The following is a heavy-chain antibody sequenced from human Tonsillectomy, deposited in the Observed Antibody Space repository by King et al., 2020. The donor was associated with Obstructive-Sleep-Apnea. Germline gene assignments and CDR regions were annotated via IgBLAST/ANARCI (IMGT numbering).Heavy chain of an antibody. CDR3: AKWMSYDGTGMIDY. D-gene: IGHD3-22*01. Sequence: VQLLESGGGLVQPGGSLRLSCADSGVTFSRYAMSWVCQAPGKGMEWVSAISGSGGSTDYADSMKGRFTISRDNSKNTLYAQMNRLRAEDTALYYCAKWMSYDGTGMIDYWGQGTLVTVSS. V-gene: IGHV3-23*01. J-gene: IGHJ4*02. CDR1: GVTFSRYA. CDR2: ISGSGGST.